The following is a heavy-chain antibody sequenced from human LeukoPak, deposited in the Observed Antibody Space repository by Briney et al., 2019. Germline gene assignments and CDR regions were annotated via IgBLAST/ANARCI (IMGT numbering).Heavy chain of an antibody. Sequence: PSETLSLTCAVYGGSFSGYYWSWIRQPPGKGLEWIGEINHSGSTNYNPSLKSRVTISVETSKNQFSLKLSSVTAADTAVYYCARVGDQYSSSPLNYFDYWGQGTLVTVSS. V-gene: IGHV4-34*01. J-gene: IGHJ4*02. CDR3: ARVGDQYSSSPLNYFDY. CDR1: GGSFSGYY. D-gene: IGHD6-13*01. CDR2: INHSGST.